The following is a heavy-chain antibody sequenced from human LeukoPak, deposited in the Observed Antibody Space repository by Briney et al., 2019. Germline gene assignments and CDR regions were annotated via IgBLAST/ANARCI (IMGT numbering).Heavy chain of an antibody. CDR1: GFTFSSYA. CDR3: ARARGYGGYDGFDY. CDR2: ISSSGSTI. V-gene: IGHV3-48*04. J-gene: IGHJ4*02. Sequence: GGSLRLSCAASGFTFSSYAMSWVRQAPGKGLEWVSYISSSGSTIYYADSVKGRFTISRDNAKNSLYLQMNSLRAEDTAVYYCARARGYGGYDGFDYWGQGTLVTVSS. D-gene: IGHD5-12*01.